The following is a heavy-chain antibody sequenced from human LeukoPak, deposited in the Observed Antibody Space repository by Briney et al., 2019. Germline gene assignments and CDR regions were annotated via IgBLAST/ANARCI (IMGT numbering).Heavy chain of an antibody. D-gene: IGHD3-3*01. V-gene: IGHV1-69*01. J-gene: IGHJ6*02. CDR3: ARAFGVATTYYYYYYGMDV. CDR1: GGTFSSYA. Sequence: SVKVSCKASGGTFSSYAISWVRQAPGQGLEWMGGIIPIFGTANYAQKFQGRVTITADESTSTAHMELSSLRSEDTAVYYCARAFGVATTYYYYYYGMDVWGQGTTVTVSS. CDR2: IIPIFGTA.